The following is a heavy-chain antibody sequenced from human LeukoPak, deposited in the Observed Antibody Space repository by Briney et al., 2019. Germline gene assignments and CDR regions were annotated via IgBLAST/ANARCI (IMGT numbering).Heavy chain of an antibody. CDR1: GFTFNTAW. CDR2: IKSKRDGGTT. Sequence: GGSLRLSCAASGFTFNTAWMAWVRQAPGKGLEWVGRIKSKRDGGTTYYGASVKGRFTLSRDDSKDTLFLQMNSLKIDDTALYYCTTDLVRWGQGNLVTVSS. D-gene: IGHD1-26*01. CDR3: TTDLVR. V-gene: IGHV3-15*01. J-gene: IGHJ1*01.